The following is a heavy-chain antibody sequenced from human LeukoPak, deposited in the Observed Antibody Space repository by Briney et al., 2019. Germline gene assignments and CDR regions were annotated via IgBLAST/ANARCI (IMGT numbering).Heavy chain of an antibody. CDR3: ARLGYCSSTSCYPDL. CDR2: IHHSGST. Sequence: KPSETLSLTCAVSVYSINSLNYWGWVRQPPGKGLEWIASIHHSGSTDCNPSLKSRVTISIDTSKNQFSLKLTYVTAADTAVYYCARLGYCSSTSCYPDLWGQGTLVTVS. D-gene: IGHD2-2*01. J-gene: IGHJ5*02. V-gene: IGHV4-38-2*01. CDR1: VYSINSLNY.